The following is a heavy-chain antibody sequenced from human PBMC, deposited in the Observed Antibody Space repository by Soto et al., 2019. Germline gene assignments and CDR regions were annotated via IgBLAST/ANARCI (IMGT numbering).Heavy chain of an antibody. CDR1: GFTFSSYW. D-gene: IGHD6-19*01. J-gene: IGHJ4*02. V-gene: IGHV3-74*01. CDR2: INSDGSST. Sequence: EVQLVESGGGLVQPGGSLRLSCAAAGFTFSSYWMHWVRQAPGKGLVWVSRINSDGSSTSYADSVKGRFTISRDNAKNTLYLQMNSLRAEDTAVYYCAVAVAGPTAIGYWGQGTLVTVSS. CDR3: AVAVAGPTAIGY.